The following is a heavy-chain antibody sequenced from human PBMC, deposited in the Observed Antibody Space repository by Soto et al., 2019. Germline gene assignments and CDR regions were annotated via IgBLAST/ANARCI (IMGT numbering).Heavy chain of an antibody. Sequence: QITLKESGPTLVKPTQTLTLTCTFSGFSLSTSGVGVGWIRQPPGKALEWLALIYWDDDKRYSPSLKGRLTITKDTSKNQVVLTMTNMDPVDTATYYCAHRRGYSLIEEYWGQGTLVTVSS. CDR3: AHRRGYSLIEEY. D-gene: IGHD5-18*01. V-gene: IGHV2-5*02. J-gene: IGHJ4*02. CDR1: GFSLSTSGVG. CDR2: IYWDDDK.